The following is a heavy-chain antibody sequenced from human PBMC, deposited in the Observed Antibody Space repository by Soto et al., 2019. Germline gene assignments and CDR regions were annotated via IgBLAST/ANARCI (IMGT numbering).Heavy chain of an antibody. V-gene: IGHV1-69*01. D-gene: IGHD6-13*01. CDR3: ARGGRIAAADYYYYGMDV. J-gene: IGHJ6*02. CDR2: IIPIFGTA. CDR1: GCTFSSYA. Sequence: QVQLVQSGAEVKKPGSSVKVSCKASGCTFSSYAISWVRQAPGQGLEWMGGIIPIFGTANYAQKFQGRVTITADESTSTAYMELSSLRSEDTGVYYCARGGRIAAADYYYYGMDVWGQGTTVTVSS.